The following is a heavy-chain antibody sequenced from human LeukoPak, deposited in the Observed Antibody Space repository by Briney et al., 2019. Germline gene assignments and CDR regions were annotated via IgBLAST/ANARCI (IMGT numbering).Heavy chain of an antibody. V-gene: IGHV1-69*05. CDR1: GGTFSSYA. D-gene: IGHD1-26*01. CDR2: IIPIFGTA. J-gene: IGHJ5*02. Sequence: ASVKVSCKASGGTFSSYAISWVRQAPGQGLGWMGGIIPIFGTANYAQKFQGRVTITTDESTSTAYMELSSLRSEDTAVYYCASRHSGSYRRWLGNWFDPWGQGTLVTVSS. CDR3: ASRHSGSYRRWLGNWFDP.